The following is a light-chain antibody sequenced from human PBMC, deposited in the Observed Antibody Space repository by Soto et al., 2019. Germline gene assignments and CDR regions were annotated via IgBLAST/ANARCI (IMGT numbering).Light chain of an antibody. J-gene: IGLJ3*02. Sequence: QPVLTQSPSASASLGASVKLTCTLSSGQSSYAIAWHQQQPEKGPRYLMRLNSDGSHTKGDGIPDRFSGSSSGAERYLTSSSLQSEDEADYYCQTWGTGIWVFGGGTKLSVL. CDR3: QTWGTGIWV. CDR1: SGQSSYA. CDR2: LNSDGSH. V-gene: IGLV4-69*01.